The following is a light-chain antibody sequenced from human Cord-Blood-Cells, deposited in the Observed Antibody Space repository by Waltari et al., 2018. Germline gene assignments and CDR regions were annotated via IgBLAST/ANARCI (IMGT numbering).Light chain of an antibody. CDR2: AAS. Sequence: DIQMTQSPSSLSASVADRVTITCRASQSTSSYLNWYQQKPGKAPKLLIYAASSLQSGVPSRFSGSGSGTDFTLTISSLQPEDVATYYCQQSYSTPWTFGQGTKVEIK. V-gene: IGKV1-39*01. J-gene: IGKJ1*01. CDR3: QQSYSTPWT. CDR1: QSTSSY.